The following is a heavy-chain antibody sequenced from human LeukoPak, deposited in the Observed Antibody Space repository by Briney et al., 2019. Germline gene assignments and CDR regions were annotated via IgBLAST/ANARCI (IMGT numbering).Heavy chain of an antibody. CDR1: GYTFTSYG. D-gene: IGHD2-2*01. V-gene: IGHV1-18*01. Sequence: ASVKVSCKASGYTFTSYGITWVRQAPGQGLEWMGWISAHDGRTNYAQKFQGRVTMTTDTSTSTAYMELRSLRSDDTAVYYCARGDVVVSAAVRFDPWGQGTLVTVSP. CDR2: ISAHDGRT. J-gene: IGHJ5*02. CDR3: ARGDVVVSAAVRFDP.